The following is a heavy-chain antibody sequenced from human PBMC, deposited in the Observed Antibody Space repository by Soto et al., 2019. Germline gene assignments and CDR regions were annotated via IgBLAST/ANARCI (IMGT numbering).Heavy chain of an antibody. Sequence: QVQLQESGPGLVKPSETLSLTCTVSGGSISSYYWSWIRQPPGKGLEWIGYIYYSGSTNYNPSLKSRVTISVDTSKNQFSLKLSSVTAADTAVYYCARGRWQQLVNGGFDPWGQGTLVTVSS. J-gene: IGHJ5*02. CDR3: ARGRWQQLVNGGFDP. D-gene: IGHD6-13*01. CDR2: IYYSGST. CDR1: GGSISSYY. V-gene: IGHV4-59*01.